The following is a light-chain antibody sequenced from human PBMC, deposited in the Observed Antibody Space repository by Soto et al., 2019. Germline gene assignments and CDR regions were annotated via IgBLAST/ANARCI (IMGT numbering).Light chain of an antibody. CDR2: DAS. CDR3: RQYDNRPSFT. J-gene: IGKJ3*01. V-gene: IGKV1-33*01. CDR1: QDISNY. Sequence: DIQMTQSPSALSASVGDRVTITCQASQDISNYLIWYQQKPGKAPRLLIYDASNLATGVPSRFSGSGSGTDFSITISSLQHEDVATYYCRQYDNRPSFTFGPGTKVDIK.